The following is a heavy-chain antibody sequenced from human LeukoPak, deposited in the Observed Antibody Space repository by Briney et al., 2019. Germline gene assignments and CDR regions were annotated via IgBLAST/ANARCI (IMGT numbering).Heavy chain of an antibody. CDR1: GFTFSSYA. CDR2: ISGSGGST. J-gene: IGHJ4*02. D-gene: IGHD3-22*01. Sequence: GGSLRLSCAASGFTFSSYAMSWVRQAPGKGLEWVSAISGSGGSTYYADSVKGRFTTSRDNSKNTLYLQMNSLRAEDTAVYYCARDKGDYDTSGSLFVFGGQGTLVTVSS. CDR3: ARDKGDYDTSGSLFVF. V-gene: IGHV3-23*01.